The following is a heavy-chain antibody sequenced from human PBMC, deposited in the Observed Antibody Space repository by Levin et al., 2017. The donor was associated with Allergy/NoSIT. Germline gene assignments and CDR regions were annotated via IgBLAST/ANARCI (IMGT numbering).Heavy chain of an antibody. J-gene: IGHJ6*02. Sequence: SVKVSCKASGGTFSSYAISWVRQAPGQGLEWMGGIIPIFGTANYAQKFQGRVTITADESTSTAYMELSSLRSEDTAVYYCAGCPLVGGFGVVIFGAEGMDVWGQGTTVTVSS. CDR3: AGCPLVGGFGVVIFGAEGMDV. CDR2: IIPIFGTA. V-gene: IGHV1-69*13. CDR1: GGTFSSYA. D-gene: IGHD3-3*01.